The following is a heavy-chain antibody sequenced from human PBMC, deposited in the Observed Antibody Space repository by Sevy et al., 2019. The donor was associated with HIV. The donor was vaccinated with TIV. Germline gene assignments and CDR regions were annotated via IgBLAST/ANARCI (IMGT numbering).Heavy chain of an antibody. CDR2: IGTAGHT. CDR3: ARGTRYSGSYYLGDDAFDI. D-gene: IGHD1-26*01. J-gene: IGHJ3*02. Sequence: GGSLRLSCAASGFTFSRYDMHWVRQATGKGLEWVSSIGTAGHTYYPGSVKGRFTISRENAKKSLYLQMNSLRAGDTAVYYCARGTRYSGSYYLGDDAFDIWGQGTMVTVSS. CDR1: GFTFSRYD. V-gene: IGHV3-13*01.